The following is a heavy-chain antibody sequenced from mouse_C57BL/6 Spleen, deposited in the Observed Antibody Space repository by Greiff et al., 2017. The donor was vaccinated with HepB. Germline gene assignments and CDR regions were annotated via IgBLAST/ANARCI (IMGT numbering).Heavy chain of an antibody. Sequence: QVQLQQPGAELVKPGASVKLSCKASGYTFTSYWMQWVKQRPGQGLEWIGEIDPSDSYTNYNQKFKGKATLTVDTSSSTAYMQLSSLTSEDSAVYYCARSRDYYGSSPSWFAYWGQGTLVTVSA. CDR2: IDPSDSYT. CDR1: GYTFTSYW. CDR3: ARSRDYYGSSPSWFAY. V-gene: IGHV1-50*01. J-gene: IGHJ3*01. D-gene: IGHD1-1*01.